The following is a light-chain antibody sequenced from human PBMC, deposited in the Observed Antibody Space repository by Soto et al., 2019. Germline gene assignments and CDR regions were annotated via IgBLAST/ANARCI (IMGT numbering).Light chain of an antibody. CDR2: ANR. CDR1: SSNIGAGYD. Sequence: SVLTQPPSVSGAPGQRVTISCTGSSSNIGAGYDVHWYQQLPGTAPKVLIYANRNRPSGVPDRFSGSRSATSASLSITGLQAEDEADYYCQSYDSSLRGSYVFGAGTKGTVL. J-gene: IGLJ1*01. CDR3: QSYDSSLRGSYV. V-gene: IGLV1-40*01.